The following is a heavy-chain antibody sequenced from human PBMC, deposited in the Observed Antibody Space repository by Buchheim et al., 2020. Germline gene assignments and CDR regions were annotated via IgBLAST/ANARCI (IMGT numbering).Heavy chain of an antibody. J-gene: IGHJ6*02. CDR1: GFTFSSYA. D-gene: IGHD5-12*01. Sequence: QVQLVESGGGVVQPGRSLRLSCAASGFTFSSYAMHWVRQAPGKGLEWVAVISYDGSNKYYADSVKGRFTISRDNSKNTLYLQMNSLRAEDTAVYYCARDREVATIRLWGYYYGMDVWGQGTT. V-gene: IGHV3-30*04. CDR2: ISYDGSNK. CDR3: ARDREVATIRLWGYYYGMDV.